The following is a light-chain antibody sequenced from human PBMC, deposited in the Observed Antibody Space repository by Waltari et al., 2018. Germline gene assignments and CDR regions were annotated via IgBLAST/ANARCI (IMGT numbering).Light chain of an antibody. V-gene: IGKV3-20*01. J-gene: IGKJ1*01. CDR2: GTS. CDR3: QHYVNLPAT. CDR1: QSVTSTS. Sequence: EIVLTQSPGTLSLSPGERATLSCRASQSVTSTSLTWYQHQLGQAPSLLIYGTSSRATGIPDRFSGSGSGTDFTLTISRLEPEDFAVYYCQHYVNLPATFGQGTKVEIK.